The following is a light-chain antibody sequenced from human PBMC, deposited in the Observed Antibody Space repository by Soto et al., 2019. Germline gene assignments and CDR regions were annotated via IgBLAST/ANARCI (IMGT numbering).Light chain of an antibody. J-gene: IGKJ2*01. CDR3: QQYNSYSHT. V-gene: IGKV1-5*01. Sequence: DIQMTQSPSTLSASVGDRVTITCRASQSISSWLAWYQQKPWKAPKLLIYDASSLESGVPSRFSGSGSGTEFTLTISSLQPDDVATYYCQQYNSYSHTFGQGTKLEIK. CDR2: DAS. CDR1: QSISSW.